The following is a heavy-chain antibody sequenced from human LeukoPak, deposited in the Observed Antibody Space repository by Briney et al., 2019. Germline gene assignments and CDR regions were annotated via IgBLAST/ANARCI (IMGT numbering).Heavy chain of an antibody. CDR2: IYYSGST. CDR3: ARMGIAAAGINY. J-gene: IGHJ4*02. D-gene: IGHD6-13*01. V-gene: IGHV4-39*07. Sequence: SETLSLTCTVSGGSISSSSYYWGWIRQPPGKGLEWIGSIYYSGSTYYNPSLKSRVTISVDTSKNQFSLKLSSVTAADTAVYYCARMGIAAAGINYWGQGTLVTVSS. CDR1: GGSISSSSYY.